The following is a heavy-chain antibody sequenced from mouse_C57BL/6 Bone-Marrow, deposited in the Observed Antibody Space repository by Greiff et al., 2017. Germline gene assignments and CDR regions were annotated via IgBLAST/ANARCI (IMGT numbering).Heavy chain of an antibody. V-gene: IGHV5-12*01. Sequence: EVQLVESGGGLVQPGGSLKLSCAASGFTFSDYYMYWVRQTPEQRLEWVAYISNGGGSTYYPDTVKGRFTISRDNAKNTLYLQRSRLKSEDTAMYYCARHLSYWGQGTLVTVSA. J-gene: IGHJ3*01. CDR1: GFTFSDYY. CDR3: ARHLSY. CDR2: ISNGGGST.